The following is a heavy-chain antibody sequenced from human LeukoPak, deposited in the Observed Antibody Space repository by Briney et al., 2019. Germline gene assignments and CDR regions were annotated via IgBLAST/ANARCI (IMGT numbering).Heavy chain of an antibody. CDR3: ASSIAVAYDAFDI. D-gene: IGHD6-19*01. Sequence: GSLRLSCAASGFTFSSYGMHWVRQAPGKGLEWVAVISYDGSNKYYADSVKGRFTISRDNSKNTLYLQMNSLRAEDTAVYYCASSIAVAYDAFDIWGQGTMVTVSS. J-gene: IGHJ3*02. CDR2: ISYDGSNK. CDR1: GFTFSSYG. V-gene: IGHV3-30*03.